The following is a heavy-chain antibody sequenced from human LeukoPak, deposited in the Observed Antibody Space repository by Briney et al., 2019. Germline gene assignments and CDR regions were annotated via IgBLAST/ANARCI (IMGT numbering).Heavy chain of an antibody. V-gene: IGHV1-69*04. D-gene: IGHD3-10*01. Sequence: GASVKVSCKASGGTFSSYAISWVRQAPGQGLEWMGRIIPILGIANYAQKFQGRVTITADKSTSTAYMELSSLRSEDTAVYYCATTLGDVLLWFGEFRNWFDPWGQGTLVTVSS. CDR2: IIPILGIA. CDR3: ATTLGDVLLWFGEFRNWFDP. CDR1: GGTFSSYA. J-gene: IGHJ5*02.